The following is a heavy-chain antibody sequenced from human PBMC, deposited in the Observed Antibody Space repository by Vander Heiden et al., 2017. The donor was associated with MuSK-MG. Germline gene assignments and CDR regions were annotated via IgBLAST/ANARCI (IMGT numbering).Heavy chain of an antibody. J-gene: IGHJ4*02. CDR2: IKEDGSEK. V-gene: IGHV3-7*03. D-gene: IGHD3-22*01. CDR3: AREPTGGYYPRYFDY. CDR1: GFTLSGYW. Sequence: EVQLVESGGDLVQPGGSLSLSCAASGFTLSGYWMSWVRQGPGKGLEWVATIKEDGSEKYYVDSGKGRFTISRDNAKNSLYVQMNSLRPEDTAVYYCAREPTGGYYPRYFDYWGQGTLVTVSS.